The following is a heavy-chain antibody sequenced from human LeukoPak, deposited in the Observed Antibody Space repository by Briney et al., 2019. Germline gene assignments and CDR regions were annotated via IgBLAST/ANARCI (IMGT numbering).Heavy chain of an antibody. CDR2: TLYRGDI. Sequence: SETLSLTCSVSGASVSSDYWNWIRDSPRGGLEWIGYTLYRGDINYNPSLKSRLTMSVDASSNQVSLKLSSVTAADAAVYYCGRNLGSGSDHWGQGTLVTVSS. D-gene: IGHD3-10*01. CDR3: GRNLGSGSDH. V-gene: IGHV4-59*02. CDR1: GASVSSDY. J-gene: IGHJ4*02.